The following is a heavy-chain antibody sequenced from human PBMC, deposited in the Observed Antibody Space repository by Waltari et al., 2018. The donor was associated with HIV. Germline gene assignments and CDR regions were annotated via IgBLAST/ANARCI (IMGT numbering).Heavy chain of an antibody. Sequence: EMQFLQSGGGLVQPGGSLRLSCFASGFTFSTCAMTWVRQAPGRGLEWISSLYREVSAYYADSVKGRFIISRDNSKNTLYLQLNNLTSDDSAIYYCAKELLLFPDCFDIWGQGALVTVSS. CDR2: SLYREVSA. CDR1: GFTFSTCA. J-gene: IGHJ4*02. CDR3: AKELLLFPDCFDI. D-gene: IGHD2-15*01. V-gene: IGHV3-23*03.